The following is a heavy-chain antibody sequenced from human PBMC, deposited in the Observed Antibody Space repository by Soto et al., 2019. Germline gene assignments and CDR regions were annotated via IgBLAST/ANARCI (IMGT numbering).Heavy chain of an antibody. J-gene: IGHJ4*02. V-gene: IGHV4-4*02. Sequence: QVHLQESGAGLVKPSWTVSLTCDVSGDSISSSLWWSWVRQTPGKGMEWIGEIYHSGSINYNPSLKSRVTITADRSKNKSSLTLAAVTAADTAVYYCASRKLGEYFDNWGQGTLVTVSS. D-gene: IGHD7-27*01. CDR1: GDSISSSLW. CDR3: ASRKLGEYFDN. CDR2: IYHSGSI.